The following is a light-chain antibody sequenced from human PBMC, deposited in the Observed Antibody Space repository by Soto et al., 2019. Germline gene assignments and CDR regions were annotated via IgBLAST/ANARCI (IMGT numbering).Light chain of an antibody. J-gene: IGKJ1*01. CDR1: QSVSSN. CDR3: QQYNNWPRT. CDR2: GAS. V-gene: IGKV3-15*01. Sequence: EIVLTRSRATLSVYPGERATLSCLASQSVSSNLAWYQQKPGQAPRLLIYGASTRATGIPARFSGSGSGTEFTLTISSLQSEDFAVYYCQQYNNWPRTFGQGTKVDIK.